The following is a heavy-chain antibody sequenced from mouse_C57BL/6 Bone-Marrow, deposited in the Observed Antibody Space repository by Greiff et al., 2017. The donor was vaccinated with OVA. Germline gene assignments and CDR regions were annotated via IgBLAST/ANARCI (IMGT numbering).Heavy chain of an antibody. D-gene: IGHD1-1*01. CDR3: ASATTVVAPYAMDY. J-gene: IGHJ4*01. CDR1: GYTFTSYW. V-gene: IGHV1-64*01. CDR2: IHPNSGST. Sequence: QVQLQQPGAELVKPGASVKLSCKASGYTFTSYWMHWVKQRPGQGLEWIGMIHPNSGSTNYNEKFKSKATLTVDKSSSTAYMQLSSLTSEDSAVYYCASATTVVAPYAMDYWGQGTSVTVSS.